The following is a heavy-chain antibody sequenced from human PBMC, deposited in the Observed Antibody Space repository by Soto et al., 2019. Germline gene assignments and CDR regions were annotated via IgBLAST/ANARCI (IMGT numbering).Heavy chain of an antibody. Sequence: SETLSLTCTVSGGSISSYYWSWIRQPPGKGLEWIGYIYYSGSTNYNPSLKSRVTMSVDTSKNQFSLKLSSVTAADTAVYFCARVSVASIPKGASFVDYWGQGTLVTVSS. CDR2: IYYSGST. CDR1: GGSISSYY. CDR3: ARVSVASIPKGASFVDY. D-gene: IGHD5-12*01. V-gene: IGHV4-59*08. J-gene: IGHJ4*02.